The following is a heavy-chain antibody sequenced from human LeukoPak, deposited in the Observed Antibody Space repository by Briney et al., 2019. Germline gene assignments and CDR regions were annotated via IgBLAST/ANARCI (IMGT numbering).Heavy chain of an antibody. D-gene: IGHD4-23*01. CDR3: AKYGGNSGGAFDI. J-gene: IGHJ3*02. V-gene: IGHV4-39*01. Sequence: SETLSLTCTVSGGSVSSGSYYWGWIRQPPGKGLEWIGSISYSGRTYYKPSLTSRVTISVDTSKNQFPLRLSSVTAADTAVYYCAKYGGNSGGAFDIWGQGTMVTVSS. CDR2: ISYSGRT. CDR1: GGSVSSGSYY.